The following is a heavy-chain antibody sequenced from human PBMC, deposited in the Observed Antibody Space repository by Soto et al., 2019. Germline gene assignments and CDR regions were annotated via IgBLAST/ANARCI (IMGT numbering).Heavy chain of an antibody. CDR1: GYTFTGYY. CDR2: INPNSGGT. J-gene: IGHJ5*02. D-gene: IGHD1-7*01. Sequence: ASVKVSCKASGYTFTGYYMHWVRQAPGQGLEWMGWINPNSGGTNYAQKFQGRVTMTRDTSISTAYMELSRLRSDDTAVYYCARELELGEGWFDPWGQGTLVTVSS. V-gene: IGHV1-2*02. CDR3: ARELELGEGWFDP.